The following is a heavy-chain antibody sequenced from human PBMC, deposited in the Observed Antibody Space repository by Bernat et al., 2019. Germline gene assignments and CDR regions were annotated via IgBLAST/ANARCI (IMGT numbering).Heavy chain of an antibody. CDR3: AREFCTNGGCYIYDY. V-gene: IGHV3-30-3*01. CDR1: GFTFSTYA. Sequence: QVQLVESGGGVVQPGRSLRLSCAASGFTFSTYAIHWVRQAPGKGLEWVAVISYDGSNKYYADSVKGRFTISRDNSKNTLYLQMNSLRAEDTAVYYCAREFCTNGGCYIYDYWGQGTLVTVSS. J-gene: IGHJ4*02. CDR2: ISYDGSNK. D-gene: IGHD2-8*01.